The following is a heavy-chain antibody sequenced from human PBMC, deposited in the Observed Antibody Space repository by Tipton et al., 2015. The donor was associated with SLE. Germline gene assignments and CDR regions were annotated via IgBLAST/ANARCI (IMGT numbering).Heavy chain of an antibody. Sequence: TLSLTCAVHGGSFNDYYWSWIRQPPGKGLEWIGDINHNGSPNYSPSLKSRVTISVDTSKNQFSLKLNSVTAADTAVYYCARGLWDTGNGQFYFDYWGQGTLVPVSS. CDR2: INHNGSP. J-gene: IGHJ4*02. D-gene: IGHD1-26*01. CDR1: GGSFNDYY. V-gene: IGHV4-34*01. CDR3: ARGLWDTGNGQFYFDY.